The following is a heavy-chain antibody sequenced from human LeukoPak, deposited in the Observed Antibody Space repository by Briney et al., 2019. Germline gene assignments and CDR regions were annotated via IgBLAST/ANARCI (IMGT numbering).Heavy chain of an antibody. Sequence: ASVKVSCKVSGYTLTELSMHWVRQAPGKGLEWMGGFDPEDGETIYAQKFQGRVTMTEDTSTDTAYMELSSLRSEDTAVYYCATGPSGSYPSPLDYWGQGTLVTVSS. CDR1: GYTLTELS. J-gene: IGHJ4*02. CDR2: FDPEDGET. D-gene: IGHD3-10*01. V-gene: IGHV1-24*01. CDR3: ATGPSGSYPSPLDY.